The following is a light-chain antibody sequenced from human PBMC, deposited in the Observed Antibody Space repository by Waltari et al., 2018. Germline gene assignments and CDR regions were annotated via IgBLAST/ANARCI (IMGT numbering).Light chain of an antibody. CDR3: GTWDDSLNGPL. CDR1: SSNIGSNT. CDR2: SNN. V-gene: IGLV1-44*01. J-gene: IGLJ2*01. Sequence: QSLLTQAPSASGTPGQTVTISCSGSSSNIGSNTVNWYQQLPGTAPKLLIYSNNQRPSGVPARFSGSKSGTSASLAISGLQSEDEADYYCGTWDDSLNGPLVGGGTKVTVL.